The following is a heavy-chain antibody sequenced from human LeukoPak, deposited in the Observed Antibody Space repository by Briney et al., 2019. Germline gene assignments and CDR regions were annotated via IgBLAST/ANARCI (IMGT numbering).Heavy chain of an antibody. Sequence: GGSLRLSCAASGFTFDDYGMSWVRQAPGKGLEWVSVIYSDGRTFYADSVKGRFTISRDNSKNSLFLQMTSLRAEDTALYYCVYGDFVKTVNYFDYWGQGTLVTVSS. CDR2: IYSDGRT. V-gene: IGHV3-66*01. J-gene: IGHJ4*02. CDR3: VYGDFVKTVNYFDY. CDR1: GFTFDDYG. D-gene: IGHD4-17*01.